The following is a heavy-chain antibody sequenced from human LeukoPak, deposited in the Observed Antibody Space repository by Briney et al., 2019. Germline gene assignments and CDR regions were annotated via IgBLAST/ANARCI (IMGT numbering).Heavy chain of an antibody. V-gene: IGHV1-2*02. CDR2: INPNSGGT. CDR1: GYTFTGYY. Sequence: GASVKVSCKASGYTFTGYYMHWVRQAPGQGLEWMGWINPNSGGTNYAQKFQGRVTMTRDTSISTAYMELSRLRSDDTAVYYCARIAARSWFWFVPWGQGTLVTVSS. J-gene: IGHJ5*02. D-gene: IGHD6-6*01. CDR3: ARIAARSWFWFVP.